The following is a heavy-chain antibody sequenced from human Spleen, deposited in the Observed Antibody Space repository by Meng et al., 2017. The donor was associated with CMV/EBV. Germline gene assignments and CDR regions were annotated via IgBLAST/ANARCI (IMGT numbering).Heavy chain of an antibody. V-gene: IGHV1-8*03. CDR2: INPDNGNI. CDR1: GGTFSSYA. Sequence: ASVKVSCKASGGTFSSYAISWVRQAPGQGLEWMAWINPDNGNIGYAQRFQGRVTITRSTSISTAYMELTGLRSEDTAMYYCARGGHNDDFWSDYFVMDVWGQETTVTVSS. D-gene: IGHD3-3*01. CDR3: ARGGHNDDFWSDYFVMDV. J-gene: IGHJ6*02.